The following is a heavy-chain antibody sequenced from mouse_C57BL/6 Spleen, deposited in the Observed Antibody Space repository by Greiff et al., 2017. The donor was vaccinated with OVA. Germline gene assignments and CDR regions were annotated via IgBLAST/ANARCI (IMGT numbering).Heavy chain of an antibody. CDR3: ARASGTHWYFDV. Sequence: QVQLQQSGPELVKPGASVKISCKASGYAFSSSWMNWVKQSPGKGLEWIGRIYPGDGDTNYNGKFKGKATLTADKSSSTAYMQLSSLTSEDSAVYFCARASGTHWYFDVWGTGTTVTVSS. D-gene: IGHD4-1*01. V-gene: IGHV1-82*01. J-gene: IGHJ1*03. CDR2: IYPGDGDT. CDR1: GYAFSSSW.